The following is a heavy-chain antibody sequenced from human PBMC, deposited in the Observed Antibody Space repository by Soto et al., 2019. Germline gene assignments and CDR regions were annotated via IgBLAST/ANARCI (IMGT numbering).Heavy chain of an antibody. Sequence: PGGALRLSCAASGFTFSSYAMSWVRQAPGKGLEWVSAISGSGGSTYYADSVKGRFTISRDNSKNTLYLQMNSLRAEDTAVYYCAKAGERCSSTSCPRYYYYYGMDVWGQGTTVTVSS. CDR2: ISGSGGST. D-gene: IGHD2-2*01. CDR3: AKAGERCSSTSCPRYYYYYGMDV. V-gene: IGHV3-23*01. J-gene: IGHJ6*02. CDR1: GFTFSSYA.